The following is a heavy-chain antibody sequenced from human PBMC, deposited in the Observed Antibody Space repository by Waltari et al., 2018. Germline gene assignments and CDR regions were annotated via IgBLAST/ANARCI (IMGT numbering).Heavy chain of an antibody. CDR1: GFSVTNNY. V-gene: IGHV3-21*01. CDR3: ARDSILGYSYGTSDY. Sequence: EVQLVESGGGLVQPGGSLTLSCAVSGFSVTNNYMNWVRQAPGKGLEWVSSISSSSSYIYYADSVKGRFTISRDNAKNSLYLQMNSLRAEDTAVYYCARDSILGYSYGTSDYWGQGTLVTVSS. CDR2: ISSSSSYI. D-gene: IGHD5-18*01. J-gene: IGHJ4*02.